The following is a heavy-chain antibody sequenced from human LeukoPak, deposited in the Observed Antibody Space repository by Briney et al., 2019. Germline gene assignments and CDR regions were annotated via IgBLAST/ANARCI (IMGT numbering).Heavy chain of an antibody. J-gene: IGHJ6*04. CDR3: ACLVGATQDV. CDR1: GFTFSSYI. Sequence: PGGSLTLSCAASGFTFSSYIMNWVPHAPGKALEGVLFIRNTSTYIYYADSVKGRFTISRDNAKTSLYLQMNSLRAEDTAVYYCACLVGATQDVWGKGTTVIVSS. V-gene: IGHV3-21*01. CDR2: IRNTSTYI. D-gene: IGHD1-26*01.